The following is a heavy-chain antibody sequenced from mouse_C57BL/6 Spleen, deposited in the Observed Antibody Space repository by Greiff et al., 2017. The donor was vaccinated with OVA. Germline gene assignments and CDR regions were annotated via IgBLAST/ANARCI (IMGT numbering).Heavy chain of an antibody. CDR1: GYTFTDYY. Sequence: VQLQQSGAELVRPGASVKLSCKASGYTFTDYYINWVKQRPGQGLEWIARIYPGSGNTYYNEKFKGKATLTAEKSSITAYMQLSSLTSEDSAVYFCAIYDYDDAMDYWGQGTSVTVSS. D-gene: IGHD2-4*01. J-gene: IGHJ4*01. CDR3: AIYDYDDAMDY. V-gene: IGHV1-76*01. CDR2: IYPGSGNT.